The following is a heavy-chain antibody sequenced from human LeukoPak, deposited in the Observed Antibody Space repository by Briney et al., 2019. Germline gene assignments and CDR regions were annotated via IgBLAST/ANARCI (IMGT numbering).Heavy chain of an antibody. CDR3: ATSVI. CDR2: ISTTSSTI. Sequence: GGSLRLSCAASGFTFSTFNMNWVRQAPGKGLEWVSYISTTSSTISNADSVKGRFTISRDNAKNSLYLQMNSLRAEDTAMYYCATSVIRGQGTLVTVSS. CDR1: GFTFSTFN. D-gene: IGHD3-10*01. J-gene: IGHJ4*02. V-gene: IGHV3-48*01.